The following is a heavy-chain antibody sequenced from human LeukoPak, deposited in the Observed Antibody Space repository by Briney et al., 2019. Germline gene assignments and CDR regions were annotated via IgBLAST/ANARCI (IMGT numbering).Heavy chain of an antibody. J-gene: IGHJ4*02. CDR1: GITFSNYG. Sequence: GGSLRLSCAVSGITFSNYGMSWVRQAPGKGLEWVAGISDSGGRTNYADSVKGRFTISRDNPKNTLYLQMNSLRAEDTAVYFCAKRGVLIRVILVGFHKEAYYFDSWGQGALVTVSS. V-gene: IGHV3-23*01. D-gene: IGHD3-22*01. CDR2: ISDSGGRT. CDR3: AKRGVLIRVILVGFHKEAYYFDS.